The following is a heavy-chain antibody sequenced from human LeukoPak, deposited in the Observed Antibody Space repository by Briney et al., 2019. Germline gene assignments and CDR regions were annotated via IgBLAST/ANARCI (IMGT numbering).Heavy chain of an antibody. V-gene: IGHV1-2*02. CDR2: INPNSGGT. J-gene: IGHJ4*02. CDR3: ARARLYYDILTY. Sequence: EASVKVSCKASGYTFTGYYMHWVRQAPGQGLEWMGWINPNSGGTNYAQKFQGRVTMTRDTSISTAYMELSRLRSDDTAVYYCARARLYYDILTYWGQGTLVTVSS. CDR1: GYTFTGYY. D-gene: IGHD3-9*01.